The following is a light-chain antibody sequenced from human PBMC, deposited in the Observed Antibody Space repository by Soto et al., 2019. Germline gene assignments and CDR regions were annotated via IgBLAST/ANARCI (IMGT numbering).Light chain of an antibody. Sequence: EVVLTQSPATLSLSPGERATLSCTASQSVTTYLAWYQQKPGQAPRLLIYDASTRATGIPARFSGSGSGTDFTLTISSIEPEDFAVYYCQQRSNWPPGVTFGPGTKVDFK. CDR3: QQRSNWPPGVT. CDR1: QSVTTY. V-gene: IGKV3-11*01. J-gene: IGKJ3*01. CDR2: DAS.